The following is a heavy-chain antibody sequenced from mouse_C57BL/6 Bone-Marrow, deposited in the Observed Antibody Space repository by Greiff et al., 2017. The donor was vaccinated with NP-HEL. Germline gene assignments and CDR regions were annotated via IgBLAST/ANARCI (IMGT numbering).Heavy chain of an antibody. CDR3: ARLETDYAMDY. Sequence: EVQGVESGGDLVKPGGSLKLSCAASGFTFSSYGMSWVRQTPDKRLEWVATISSGGSYTYYPDSVKGRFTISRDNAKNTLYLQMSSLKSEDTAMYYCARLETDYAMDYWGQGTSVTVSS. V-gene: IGHV5-6*01. CDR2: ISSGGSYT. J-gene: IGHJ4*01. D-gene: IGHD3-2*01. CDR1: GFTFSSYG.